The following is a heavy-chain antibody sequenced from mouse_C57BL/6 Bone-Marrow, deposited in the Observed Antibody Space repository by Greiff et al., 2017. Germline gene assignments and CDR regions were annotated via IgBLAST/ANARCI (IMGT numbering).Heavy chain of an antibody. D-gene: IGHD2-3*01. Sequence: EVQLQQSGPELVKPGASVKMSCKASGYTFTDYNMHWVKQSHGKSLEWIGYINPNNGGTSYNQKFKGKATLTVNKSSSTAYMELRSLTSEDSAVYYCARRSCYDGYSSYAMDYWGQGTSVTVSS. CDR3: ARRSCYDGYSSYAMDY. CDR1: GYTFTDYN. J-gene: IGHJ4*01. V-gene: IGHV1-22*01. CDR2: INPNNGGT.